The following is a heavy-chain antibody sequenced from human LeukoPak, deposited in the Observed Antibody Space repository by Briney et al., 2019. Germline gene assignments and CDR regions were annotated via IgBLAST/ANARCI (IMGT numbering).Heavy chain of an antibody. Sequence: SGPTLVKPTQTLTLTCTFSGFSLRTSGVGVGWIRQPPGKALEWLALIDWYDDKRYSPSLKSRLTITKDTSKNQVVLTMTNMDPVDTATYYCAHLYYDFWSGYGENGFDYWGQGTLVTVSS. V-gene: IGHV2-5*01. CDR2: IDWYDDK. CDR1: GFSLRTSGVG. CDR3: AHLYYDFWSGYGENGFDY. J-gene: IGHJ4*02. D-gene: IGHD3-3*01.